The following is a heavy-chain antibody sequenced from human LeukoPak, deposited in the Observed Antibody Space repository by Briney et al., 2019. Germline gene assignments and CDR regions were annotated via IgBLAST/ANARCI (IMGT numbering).Heavy chain of an antibody. CDR3: AVISSSWSD. Sequence: GGSLRLSCAASGFTFGNYGMSWVRQAPGKGLEWVAFIRYDGSNKYYADSVKGRFTISRDNSKNTPYLQMNSLRAEDTAVYYCAVISSSWSDWGQGTLVTVSS. J-gene: IGHJ4*02. CDR1: GFTFGNYG. CDR2: IRYDGSNK. V-gene: IGHV3-30*02. D-gene: IGHD6-13*01.